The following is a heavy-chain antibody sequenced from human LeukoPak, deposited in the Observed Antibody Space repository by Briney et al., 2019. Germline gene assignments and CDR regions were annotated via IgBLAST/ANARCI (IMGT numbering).Heavy chain of an antibody. CDR1: GGSISSGGYY. CDR2: IYYSGST. V-gene: IGHV4-31*03. Sequence: PSETLSLTCTVSGGSISSGGYYWSWIRQHPGKGLEWIGYIYYSGSTYYNPSLKSRVTISVDTSKNQFSLQLSSVTAADTAVYYCARDLPYGSGSYYRYYYYGMDVWGKGTTVTVSS. CDR3: ARDLPYGSGSYYRYYYYGMDV. J-gene: IGHJ6*04. D-gene: IGHD3-10*01.